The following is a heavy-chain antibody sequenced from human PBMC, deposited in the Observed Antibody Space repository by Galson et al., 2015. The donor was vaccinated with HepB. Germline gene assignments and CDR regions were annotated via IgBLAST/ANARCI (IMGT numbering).Heavy chain of an antibody. J-gene: IGHJ5*02. V-gene: IGHV3-33*01. D-gene: IGHD1-26*01. Sequence: SLRLSCAASGFTFSGFGMHWVRQAPGKGLEWVAVIWYDGSNKYYVDSVKGRFTISRDNSKHTLYLQMNSLRAEDTAVFFCARGTSHSSLDLWGQGTLVTVSS. CDR1: GFTFSGFG. CDR2: IWYDGSNK. CDR3: ARGTSHSSLDL.